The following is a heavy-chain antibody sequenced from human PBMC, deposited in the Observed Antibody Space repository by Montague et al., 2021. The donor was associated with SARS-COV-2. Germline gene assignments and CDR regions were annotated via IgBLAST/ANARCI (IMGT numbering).Heavy chain of an antibody. CDR2: IYYSGST. V-gene: IGHV4-59*08. CDR3: ARTYYDILTGYYNRGAFDI. Sequence: SETLSLTCTVSGGSISSYYWSWIRQPPGKGLEWIGYIYYSGSTNYNPSLKSRVTISVDTSKNQFSLKLSSVTAADTAVYYCARTYYDILTGYYNRGAFDIWGQGTMVTAS. J-gene: IGHJ3*02. CDR1: GGSISSYY. D-gene: IGHD3-9*01.